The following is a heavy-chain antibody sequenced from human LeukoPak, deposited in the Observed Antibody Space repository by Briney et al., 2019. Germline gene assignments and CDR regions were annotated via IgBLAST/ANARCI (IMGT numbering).Heavy chain of an antibody. J-gene: IGHJ6*02. CDR3: ARATPPNGAGTSYYYYGMDV. Sequence: ASVKVSCKASGYTFTGYYMHWVRQAPGQGLEWMGRTNPNSGGTNYAQKFQGRVTMTRDTSISTAYMELSRLRSDDTAVYYCARATPPNGAGTSYYYYGMDVWGQGTTVTVSS. CDR2: TNPNSGGT. V-gene: IGHV1-2*06. D-gene: IGHD6-13*01. CDR1: GYTFTGYY.